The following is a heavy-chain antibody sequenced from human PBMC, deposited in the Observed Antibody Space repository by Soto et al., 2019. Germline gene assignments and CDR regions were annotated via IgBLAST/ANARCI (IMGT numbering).Heavy chain of an antibody. D-gene: IGHD1-7*01. CDR3: ARENGENYTSTFDY. CDR1: GFTFSNYA. J-gene: IGHJ4*02. V-gene: IGHV3-30-3*01. Sequence: QVQLVESGGGVVQPGRSLRLSCTASGFTFSNYALHWVRQAPGKGLEWVAFISYDGSNKDYADSVKGRFTISRDNSKNTLYLQMNSLRGEDTAVYYCARENGENYTSTFDYWGQGTLVTVSS. CDR2: ISYDGSNK.